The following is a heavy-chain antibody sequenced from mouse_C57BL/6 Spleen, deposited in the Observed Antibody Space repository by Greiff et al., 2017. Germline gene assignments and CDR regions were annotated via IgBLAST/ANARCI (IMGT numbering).Heavy chain of an antibody. D-gene: IGHD2-2*01. V-gene: IGHV6-6*01. CDR1: GFTFSDAW. J-gene: IGHJ4*01. CDR3: TRLNYYGYDAAYAMDY. CDR2: IRNKANNHAT. Sequence: EVKVEESGGGLVQPGGSMKLSCAASGFTFSDAWMDWVRQSPEKGLEWVAEIRNKANNHATYYAESVKGRFTISRDDSKSSVYLQMNSLRAEDTGIYYCTRLNYYGYDAAYAMDYWGQGTSVTVSS.